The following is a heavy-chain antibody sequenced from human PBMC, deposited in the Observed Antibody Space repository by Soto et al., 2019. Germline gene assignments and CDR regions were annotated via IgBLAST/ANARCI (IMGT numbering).Heavy chain of an antibody. D-gene: IGHD6-13*01. V-gene: IGHV3-23*01. J-gene: IGHJ6*03. Sequence: GGSLRLSCAASGFTFSSYAMSWVRQAPGKGLEWVSAISGSGGSTYYADSVKGRFTISRDNSKNTLYLQMNSLRAEDTAVYYCAKEGYSSSWLPYYYYMDVWGKGTTVTVSS. CDR3: AKEGYSSSWLPYYYYMDV. CDR1: GFTFSSYA. CDR2: ISGSGGST.